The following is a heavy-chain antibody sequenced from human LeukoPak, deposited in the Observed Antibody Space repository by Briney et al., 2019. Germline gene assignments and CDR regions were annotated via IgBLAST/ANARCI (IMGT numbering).Heavy chain of an antibody. CDR3: ARGPHRQLVPVYYYYYMDV. CDR2: INPNSGGT. Sequence: GASVKVSCKASGYTFTGYYMHWVRQAPGQGLEWMGWINPNSGGTNYAQKFQGRVTMTRDTSISTADMELRRLRSDDTAVYYCARGPHRQLVPVYYYYYMDVWGKGTTVTISS. CDR1: GYTFTGYY. V-gene: IGHV1-2*02. D-gene: IGHD6-6*01. J-gene: IGHJ6*03.